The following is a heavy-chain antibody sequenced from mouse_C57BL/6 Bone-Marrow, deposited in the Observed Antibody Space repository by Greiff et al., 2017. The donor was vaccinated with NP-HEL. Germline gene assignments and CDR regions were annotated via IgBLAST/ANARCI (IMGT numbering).Heavy chain of an antibody. CDR2: ISYSGST. CDR3: ARWRDYYGSSYQGYYFDY. CDR1: GYSITSDY. D-gene: IGHD1-1*01. V-gene: IGHV3-8*01. Sequence: EVKLMESGPGLAKPSQTLSLTCSVTGYSITSDYWNWIRKFPGNKLEYMGYISYSGSTYYNPSLKSRISITRDTSKNQYYLQLNSVTTEDTATYYCARWRDYYGSSYQGYYFDYWGQGTTLTVSS. J-gene: IGHJ2*01.